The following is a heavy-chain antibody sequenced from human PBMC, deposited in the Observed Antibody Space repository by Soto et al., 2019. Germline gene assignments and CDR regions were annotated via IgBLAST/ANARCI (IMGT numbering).Heavy chain of an antibody. Sequence: PGGSLRLSCAASGFTFSDYYMSWIRQAPGKGLEWVSYISSSGSTIYYADSVKGRFTISRDNAKNSLYLQMNSLRAEDTAVYYCARSLTYYDFWSVWSDPWGQGTLVTVSS. CDR3: ARSLTYYDFWSVWSDP. CDR2: ISSSGSTI. CDR1: GFTFSDYY. D-gene: IGHD3-3*01. J-gene: IGHJ5*02. V-gene: IGHV3-11*01.